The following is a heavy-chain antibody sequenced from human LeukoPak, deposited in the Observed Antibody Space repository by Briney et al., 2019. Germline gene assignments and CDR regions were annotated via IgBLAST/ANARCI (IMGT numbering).Heavy chain of an antibody. Sequence: ASVKVSCKASGYTFTSYYMHWVRQAPGQGLEWMGIINPSGGSTSYAQKFQGRVTMTRDTSTSTVYMELSSLRSEDTAVYYCAREKQQLVRPYWYFDLWGRGTLVTVSS. CDR2: INPSGGST. V-gene: IGHV1-46*01. J-gene: IGHJ2*01. D-gene: IGHD6-13*01. CDR3: AREKQQLVRPYWYFDL. CDR1: GYTFTSYY.